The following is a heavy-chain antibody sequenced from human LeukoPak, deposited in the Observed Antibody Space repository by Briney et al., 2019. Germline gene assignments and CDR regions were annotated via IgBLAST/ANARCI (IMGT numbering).Heavy chain of an antibody. V-gene: IGHV3-7*02. CDR3: ARAYYYDVSVTPDY. CDR1: GFTFSNYW. Sequence: PGGSLRLSCAASGFTFSNYWMSWVRQAPGKGLEWVANIKQDGSEKYYVDSVKGRFTISRDNAKNSLYLQMNSLRAEDTAVYYCARAYYYDVSVTPDYWGQGTLVTVSS. D-gene: IGHD3-22*01. CDR2: IKQDGSEK. J-gene: IGHJ4*02.